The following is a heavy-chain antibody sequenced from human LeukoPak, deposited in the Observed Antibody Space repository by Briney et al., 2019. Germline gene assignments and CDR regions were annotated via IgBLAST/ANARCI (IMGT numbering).Heavy chain of an antibody. Sequence: GESLTLSCQIYGFVFSNYGRHWVRQAPGKGLEWVAFVRYDGSNEYYADSMKGRFTLSRDNSRNTVYLRINILRADDTGVYSCAKGSNSGFFSVGPHYWGLGTLVTVCS. V-gene: IGHV3-30*02. J-gene: IGHJ4*02. D-gene: IGHD3-22*01. CDR3: AKGSNSGFFSVGPHY. CDR1: GFVFSNYG. CDR2: VRYDGSNE.